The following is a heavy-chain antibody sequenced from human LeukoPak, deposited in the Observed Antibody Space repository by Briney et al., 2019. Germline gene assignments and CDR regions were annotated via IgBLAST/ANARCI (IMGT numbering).Heavy chain of an antibody. CDR1: GYTFIDYY. D-gene: IGHD1-14*01. V-gene: IGHV1-2*02. CDR3: VRQVSDY. J-gene: IGHJ4*02. Sequence: RAAVKVSCKASGYTFIDYYIHWGGQAPGQGVEGMGWINSNSGGTNYAQKFQGRVTITRDTSISTAYMELRRLRSGETGVCYCVRQVSDYWGQGTLVTVSS. CDR2: INSNSGGT.